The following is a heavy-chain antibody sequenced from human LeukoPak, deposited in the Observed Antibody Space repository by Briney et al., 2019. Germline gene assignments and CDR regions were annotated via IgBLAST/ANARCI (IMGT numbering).Heavy chain of an antibody. CDR2: IGPNGAST. J-gene: IGHJ4*02. V-gene: IGHV3-64D*06. CDR3: VKDLTGTWSFDY. Sequence: GDSLRLSCSTSGFTFSNHFMHWVRQAPGKGLEYVSSIGPNGASTLYADSVKGRFTISRDNSKNALYLQLTSLRLEDTALYYCVKDLTGTWSFDYWGQGTLVAVSS. CDR1: GFTFSNHF. D-gene: IGHD3-9*01.